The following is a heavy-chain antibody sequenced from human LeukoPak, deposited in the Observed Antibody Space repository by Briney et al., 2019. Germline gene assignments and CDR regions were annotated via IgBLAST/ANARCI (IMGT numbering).Heavy chain of an antibody. CDR1: GGSFSGYY. D-gene: IGHD2-8*02. CDR3: ARVVALYWWWLPPYNWFDP. V-gene: IGHV4-34*01. Sequence: SETLSLTCAVYGGSFSGYYWSWIRQPPGKGLEWIGEINHSGSTNYNPSLKSRVTISVDTSKNQFSLKLSSVTAADTAVYYCARVVALYWWWLPPYNWFDPWGQGTLVTVSS. J-gene: IGHJ5*02. CDR2: INHSGST.